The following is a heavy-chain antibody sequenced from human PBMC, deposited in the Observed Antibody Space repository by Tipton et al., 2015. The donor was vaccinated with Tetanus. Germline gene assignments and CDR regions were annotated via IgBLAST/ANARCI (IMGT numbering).Heavy chain of an antibody. CDR2: ISSTSSYI. J-gene: IGHJ4*02. V-gene: IGHV3-21*01. Sequence: SLRLSCAASGFSFESYGMHWVRQAPGRGLQWVASISSTSSYIYYADSVKGRFTISRDNAKNSLYLQINSLRAEDAALYYCASGRTLDYWGQGTLVAVSS. CDR3: ASGRTLDY. CDR1: GFSFESYG.